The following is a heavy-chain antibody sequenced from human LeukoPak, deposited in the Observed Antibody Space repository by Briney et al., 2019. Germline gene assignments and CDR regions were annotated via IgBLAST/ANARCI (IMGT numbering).Heavy chain of an antibody. V-gene: IGHV3-30*18. Sequence: GRSLRLSCAASGFTFSSYGMHWVRQAPGKGLEWVAVISYDGSNKYYADSVKGRFTISRDNSKDTLYLQMNSLRAEDTAAYYCAKPPQTVAGLFDYWGQGTLVTVSS. CDR2: ISYDGSNK. J-gene: IGHJ4*02. D-gene: IGHD6-19*01. CDR1: GFTFSSYG. CDR3: AKPPQTVAGLFDY.